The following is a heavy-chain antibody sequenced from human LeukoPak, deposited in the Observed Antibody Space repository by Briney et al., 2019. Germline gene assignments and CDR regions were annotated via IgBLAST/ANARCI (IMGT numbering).Heavy chain of an antibody. CDR1: GVSISSGDYY. Sequence: SQTLSLTCTVSGVSISSGDYYWSWIRQPPGKGLEWIGYIYYSGYTYYNPSLKSRITISVDTSKNQFSLKLSSVTAADTAVYYCARSGYTYGTNWFDPWVQGTLVTVSS. CDR2: IYYSGYT. J-gene: IGHJ5*02. D-gene: IGHD5-18*01. CDR3: ARSGYTYGTNWFDP. V-gene: IGHV4-30-4*01.